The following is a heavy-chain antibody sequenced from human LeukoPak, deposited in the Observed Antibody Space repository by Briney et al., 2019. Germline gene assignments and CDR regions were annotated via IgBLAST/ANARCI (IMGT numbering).Heavy chain of an antibody. Sequence: GSLRLSCAASGFTFDDYAMHWVRQAPGKGLEWVSLISGDAGSTYYADSVRGRFTISRDDSKNSLYLHMNSLRTEDTAFYYCAKDIYRGLDMATRPDYWGQGTLVTVSS. CDR3: AKDIYRGLDMATRPDY. CDR1: GFTFDDYA. D-gene: IGHD5-24*01. V-gene: IGHV3-43*02. J-gene: IGHJ4*02. CDR2: ISGDAGST.